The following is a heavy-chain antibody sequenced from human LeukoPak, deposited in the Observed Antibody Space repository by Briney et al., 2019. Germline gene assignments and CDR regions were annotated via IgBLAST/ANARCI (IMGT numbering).Heavy chain of an antibody. CDR1: GFTFSSNA. CDR2: ISGNDGST. CDR3: AKDFGHYDFWSGYLYFDY. V-gene: IGHV3-23*01. Sequence: GGSLRLSCAASGFTFSSNAMSWVRQAPGKGLEWVSSISGNDGSTYYADSVKGRFTISRDNSKNTLYLQMNSLRAEDTAVYYCAKDFGHYDFWSGYLYFDYWGQGTLSPSPQ. J-gene: IGHJ4*02. D-gene: IGHD3-3*01.